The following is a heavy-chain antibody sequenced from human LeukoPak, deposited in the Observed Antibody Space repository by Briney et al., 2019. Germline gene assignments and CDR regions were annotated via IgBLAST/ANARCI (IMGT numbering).Heavy chain of an antibody. CDR3: ARDGNKYYDILTGYQLPTTGYGMDV. CDR2: ISSSSSYI. Sequence: PGGSLRLSCAASGFTFSSYSMNWVRQAPGKGLEWVSSISSSSSYIYYADSVKGRFTISRDNAKNSLYLQMNSLRAEDTAVYYCARDGNKYYDILTGYQLPTTGYGMDVWGQGTTVTVSS. V-gene: IGHV3-21*01. D-gene: IGHD3-9*01. CDR1: GFTFSSYS. J-gene: IGHJ6*02.